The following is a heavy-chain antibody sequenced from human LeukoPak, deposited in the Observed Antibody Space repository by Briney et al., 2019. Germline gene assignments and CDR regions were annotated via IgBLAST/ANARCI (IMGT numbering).Heavy chain of an antibody. Sequence: SETLSLTCAVSGYSISSGYYWGWIRQPPGKGLEWIGSIYYSGSTYYNPSLKSRVTISVDTSKNQFSLKLSSVTAADTAVYYCAVNWNYVDNWFDPWGQGTLVTVSS. J-gene: IGHJ5*02. CDR1: GYSISSGYY. CDR3: AVNWNYVDNWFDP. D-gene: IGHD1-7*01. CDR2: IYYSGST. V-gene: IGHV4-38-2*01.